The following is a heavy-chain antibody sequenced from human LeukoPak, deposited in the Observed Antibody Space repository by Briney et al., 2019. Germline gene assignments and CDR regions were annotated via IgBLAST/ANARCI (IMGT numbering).Heavy chain of an antibody. V-gene: IGHV3-23*01. D-gene: IGHD2-2*01. CDR1: GFSFSSYA. CDR3: ASTNARTNWFDP. Sequence: GGSLRLSCATSGFSFSSYAMSWVRQAPGKGLEWVSAMSSSDDGRYYAASVRGRFTISRDTSRSTLYLQMNSLRAEDTAVYYCASTNARTNWFDPWGQGTLVTVSS. J-gene: IGHJ5*02. CDR2: MSSSDDGR.